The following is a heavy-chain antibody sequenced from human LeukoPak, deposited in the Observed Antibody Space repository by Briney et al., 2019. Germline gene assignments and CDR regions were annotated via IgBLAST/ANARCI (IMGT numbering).Heavy chain of an antibody. D-gene: IGHD2-15*01. Sequence: GGSLRLSCAAPGFSFSSYSMNWVRQAPGKGLEWLSYISGSSNTMYYADSVKGRFTISRDNAMNSQYLQMNSLRAEDTAVYYCARESLGYCSGSTCYYFYMDFWGKGTTVTVSS. V-gene: IGHV3-48*04. CDR2: ISGSSNTM. CDR1: GFSFSSYS. J-gene: IGHJ6*03. CDR3: ARESLGYCSGSTCYYFYMDF.